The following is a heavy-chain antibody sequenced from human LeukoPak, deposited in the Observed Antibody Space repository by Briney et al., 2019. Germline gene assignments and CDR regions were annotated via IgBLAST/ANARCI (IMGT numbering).Heavy chain of an antibody. D-gene: IGHD3-22*01. CDR1: GFTFSSYA. Sequence: GGSLGLSCAASGFTFSSYAMSWVRQAPGKGLEWVSAISGSGGSTYYADSVKGRFTISRDNSKNTLYLQMNSLRAEDTAVYYCAKVDYYDSSGYYGGYYYYGMDVWGQGTTVTVSS. CDR3: AKVDYYDSSGYYGGYYYYGMDV. J-gene: IGHJ6*02. V-gene: IGHV3-23*01. CDR2: ISGSGGST.